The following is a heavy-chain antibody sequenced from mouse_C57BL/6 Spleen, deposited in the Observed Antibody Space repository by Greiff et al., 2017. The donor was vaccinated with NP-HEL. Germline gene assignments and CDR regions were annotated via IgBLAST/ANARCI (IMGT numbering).Heavy chain of an antibody. CDR1: GYTFTSYW. D-gene: IGHD4-1*01. Sequence: QVHVKQSGAELVKPGASVKMSCKASGYTFTSYWITWVKQRPGQGLEWIGDIYPGSGSTNYNEKFKSKATLTVDTSSSTAYMQLSSLTSEDSAVYYCAKSVTGRNFDYWGQGTTLTVSS. V-gene: IGHV1-55*01. CDR3: AKSVTGRNFDY. J-gene: IGHJ2*01. CDR2: IYPGSGST.